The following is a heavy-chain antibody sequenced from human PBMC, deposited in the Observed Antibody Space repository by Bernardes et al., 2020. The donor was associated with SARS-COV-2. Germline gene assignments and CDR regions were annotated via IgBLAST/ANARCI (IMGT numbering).Heavy chain of an antibody. CDR3: VRGPSDGHGRFEY. V-gene: IGHV3-74*01. J-gene: IGHJ4*02. Sequence: GGALRLSCAAPGFTFSSYLMHWVRPAPGKGLMWVSRINNDGGTTTYADSVKGRFTISRDNTKNTLYLQMNSLRAEDTGVYYCVRGPSDGHGRFEYWGQGTLGTVSS. CDR2: INNDGGTT. CDR1: GFTFSSYL.